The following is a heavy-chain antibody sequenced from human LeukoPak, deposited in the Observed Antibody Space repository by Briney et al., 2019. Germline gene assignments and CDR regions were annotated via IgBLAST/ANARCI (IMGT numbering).Heavy chain of an antibody. CDR3: AKRYCSGAKCYAGLFDD. V-gene: IGHV3-23*01. Sequence: GGSLRLSCAASGFTFTSYAMSWVRQAPGKGLEWVLPIGVYTGSRYYADSVQGRFTISRDTFKNTLYLQMNSLRAEDTAVFFCAKRYCSGAKCYAGLFDDGGQGTLVTVSS. CDR1: GFTFTSYA. CDR2: IGVYTGSR. D-gene: IGHD2-15*01. J-gene: IGHJ4*02.